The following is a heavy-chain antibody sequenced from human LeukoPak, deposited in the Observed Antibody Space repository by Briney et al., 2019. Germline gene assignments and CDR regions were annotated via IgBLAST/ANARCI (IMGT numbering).Heavy chain of an antibody. J-gene: IGHJ3*02. Sequence: ASVKVSCKASGYTFTSYGISWVRQAPGQGLEWMGWISAYNGNTNYAQKLQGRVTMTTDTSTSTAYVELRSLRSDDTAVYYCARENGDYVNAFDTWGQGTMVTVSS. CDR1: GYTFTSYG. CDR2: ISAYNGNT. V-gene: IGHV1-18*04. D-gene: IGHD4-17*01. CDR3: ARENGDYVNAFDT.